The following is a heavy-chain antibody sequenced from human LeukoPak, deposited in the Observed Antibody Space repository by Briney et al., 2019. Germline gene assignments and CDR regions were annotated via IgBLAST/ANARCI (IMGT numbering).Heavy chain of an antibody. V-gene: IGHV4-34*01. Sequence: SETLSLTCAVYGGSFSGYYWSWIRQPPGKGLEWIGEINHSGSTNYNPSLKSRVTISVDTSKNQFSLKLSSVTAADTAVHYCARRAVAGRINDYWGQGTLVTVSS. D-gene: IGHD6-19*01. CDR2: INHSGST. CDR1: GGSFSGYY. J-gene: IGHJ4*02. CDR3: ARRAVAGRINDY.